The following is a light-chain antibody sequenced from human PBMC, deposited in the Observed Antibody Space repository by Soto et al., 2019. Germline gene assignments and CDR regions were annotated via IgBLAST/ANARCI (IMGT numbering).Light chain of an antibody. Sequence: DIQMTQSPSTLSASVGDRVTITCRASQSISSWLAWYQQKPGKAPKLLIYDASSLESGVPSRSSGSGSGTEFTLTISSLQPDDFATYYCQQYNTQGPWTFGQGTKVEIK. V-gene: IGKV1-5*01. CDR1: QSISSW. J-gene: IGKJ1*01. CDR2: DAS. CDR3: QQYNTQGPWT.